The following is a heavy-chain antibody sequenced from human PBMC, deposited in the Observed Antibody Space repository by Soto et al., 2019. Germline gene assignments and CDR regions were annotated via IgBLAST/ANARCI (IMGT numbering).Heavy chain of an antibody. CDR3: PHFRAGGNSPLGDY. CDR2: IYWDDDK. J-gene: IGHJ4*02. V-gene: IGHV2-5*02. Sequence: QITLKESGPTLVKPTQTLTLTCTFSGFSLSTSEVGVGWIRQPPGKALEWLTVIYWDDDKRYSPSLKNSLTTPKDIAKNQLVLTMTNMAPEDTATYYCPHFRAGGNSPLGDYWGQGILVTVSS. D-gene: IGHD2-21*02. CDR1: GFSLSTSEVG.